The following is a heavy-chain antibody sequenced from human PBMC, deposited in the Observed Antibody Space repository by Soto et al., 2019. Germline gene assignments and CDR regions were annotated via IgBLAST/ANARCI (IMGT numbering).Heavy chain of an antibody. CDR3: ATAVAKFDTSGSLPYGVDV. D-gene: IGHD5-12*01. J-gene: IGHJ6*02. V-gene: IGHV1-58*02. CDR2: IVVGNGNT. CDR1: GLTFTSSA. Sequence: QVQLVQSGPEVKKPGTSVKVSCKASGLTFTSSAIQWVRQARGQRLEWIGWIVVGNGNTNYAQKLQKKVTITRDMSTSTAYMELSSLRSEDTAVYYCATAVAKFDTSGSLPYGVDVWGRGTTVTVSS.